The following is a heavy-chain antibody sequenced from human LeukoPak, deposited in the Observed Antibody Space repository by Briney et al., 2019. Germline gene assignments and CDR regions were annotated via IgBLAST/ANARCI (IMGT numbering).Heavy chain of an antibody. V-gene: IGHV3-49*04. CDR2: IRSKAYGGTT. Sequence: GGSLRLSCTASGFTFGDYAMSWVRQAPGKGLEWVGFIRSKAYGGTTEYAASVKDRFTISRDDPKSIAYLQMNSLKTEDTAVYYCTRSGDFDWLFHFDYWGQGTLVTVSS. J-gene: IGHJ4*02. CDR3: TRSGDFDWLFHFDY. D-gene: IGHD3-9*01. CDR1: GFTFGDYA.